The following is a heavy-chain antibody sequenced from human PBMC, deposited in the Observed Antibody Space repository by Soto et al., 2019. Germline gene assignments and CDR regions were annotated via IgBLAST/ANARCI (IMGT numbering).Heavy chain of an antibody. V-gene: IGHV3-23*01. CDR1: AFSFNNYA. CDR2: IGGSGRTT. Sequence: EVQLLESGGGLVQPGGSLSLSCAASAFSFNNYAMSWVRQAPGKGLEWVSGIGGSGRTTYYADSVKGRFTISRDNSNNTLFLQMNSLRAEDTAVYYCAKSRYSDSSGDFYDYWGQGTLVTVSS. J-gene: IGHJ4*02. D-gene: IGHD3-22*01. CDR3: AKSRYSDSSGDFYDY.